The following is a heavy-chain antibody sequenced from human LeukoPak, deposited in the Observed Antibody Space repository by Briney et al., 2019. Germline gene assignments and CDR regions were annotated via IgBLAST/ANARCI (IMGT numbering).Heavy chain of an antibody. CDR1: GFTFSSYS. Sequence: GGSLRLSCAASGFTFSSYSMNWVRQAPGKGMEWVSAISGSGGSTYYADSVKGRFTISRENSKKTVYMQMNSLRAEDTAVYYCAKDRSPLWFGEFRNWFDPWGQGTLVTVSS. CDR3: AKDRSPLWFGEFRNWFDP. D-gene: IGHD3-10*01. J-gene: IGHJ5*02. CDR2: ISGSGGST. V-gene: IGHV3-23*01.